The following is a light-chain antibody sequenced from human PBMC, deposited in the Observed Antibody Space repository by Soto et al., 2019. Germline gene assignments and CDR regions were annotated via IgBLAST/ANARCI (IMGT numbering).Light chain of an antibody. J-gene: IGKJ2*01. CDR2: GAS. CDR1: QSVSTN. Sequence: EIVMTQSPATLSVSPGERATLSCRANQSVSTNLAWYQQKPGQAPRLLIYGASTRATGIPARFSGSGSGTEFTLTISSRQSEDFAVYYCQQYNDWPPGTFGQGTKLEIK. CDR3: QQYNDWPPGT. V-gene: IGKV3-15*01.